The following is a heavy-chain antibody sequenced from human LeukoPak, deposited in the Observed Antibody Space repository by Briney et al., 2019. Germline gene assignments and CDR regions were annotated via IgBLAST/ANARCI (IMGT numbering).Heavy chain of an antibody. CDR3: ARHNDYYGSGSYYNERRFFDY. D-gene: IGHD3-10*01. Sequence: ASVKVSCKASGYTFTSYGISWVRQAPGQGREWMGWISAYNGNTNYAQKLQGRVTMTTDTSTSTAYMELRSLRSDDTAVYYCARHNDYYGSGSYYNERRFFDYWGQGTLVTVSS. CDR2: ISAYNGNT. CDR1: GYTFTSYG. J-gene: IGHJ4*02. V-gene: IGHV1-18*01.